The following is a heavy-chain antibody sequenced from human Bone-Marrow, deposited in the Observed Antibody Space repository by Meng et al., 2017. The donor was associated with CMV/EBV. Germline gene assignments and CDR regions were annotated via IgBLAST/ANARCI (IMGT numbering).Heavy chain of an antibody. CDR3: ARFVLTHYYYYGMDV. CDR1: GFTFSSYS. J-gene: IGHJ6*02. D-gene: IGHD2-8*01. CDR2: ISSSSSYI. Sequence: GESLKISCAASGFTFSSYSMNWVRQAPGKGLEWVSSISSSSSYIYYADSVKGRFTISRDNAKNSLYLQMNSLRAEDTAVYYCARFVLTHYYYYGMDVWGQGTTVTVSS. V-gene: IGHV3-21*01.